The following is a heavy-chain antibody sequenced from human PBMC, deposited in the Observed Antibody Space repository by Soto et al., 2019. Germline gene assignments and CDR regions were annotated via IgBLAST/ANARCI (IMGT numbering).Heavy chain of an antibody. CDR2: IYYSGST. CDR1: GGSISSYY. J-gene: IGHJ6*02. V-gene: IGHV4-59*01. Sequence: SETLSLTCTVSGGSISSYYWSWIRQPPGKGLEWIGYIYYSGSTNYNPSLKSRVTISVDTSKNQFSLKLSSVTAADTAVYYCARGLPSFYYHYYYGMDVRGQGTTVTVSS. D-gene: IGHD5-18*01. CDR3: ARGLPSFYYHYYYGMDV.